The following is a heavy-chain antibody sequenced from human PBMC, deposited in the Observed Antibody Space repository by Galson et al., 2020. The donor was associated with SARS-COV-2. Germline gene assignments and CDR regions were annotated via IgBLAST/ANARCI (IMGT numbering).Heavy chain of an antibody. CDR2: IYISGST. Sequence: GGSLRLSCAASGFTVTSTYMSWVRQAPGKGLEWVSIIYISGSTYFADSVKGRFTLSRDMTENTVYLQMDSLRAEDTAVYYCATGPGGDYWGPGTLVTVSS. CDR3: ATGPGGDY. J-gene: IGHJ4*02. V-gene: IGHV3-53*01. CDR1: GFTVTSTY. D-gene: IGHD1-1*01.